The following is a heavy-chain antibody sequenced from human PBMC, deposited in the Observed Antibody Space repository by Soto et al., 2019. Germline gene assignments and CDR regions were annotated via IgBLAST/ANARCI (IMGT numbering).Heavy chain of an antibody. J-gene: IGHJ4*02. V-gene: IGHV1-2*02. Sequence: ASVKVSCKASGYTFTGYYMHWVRQAPGQGLEWMGWINPNSGGTNYAQKFQGRVTMTRDTSISTAYMELSRLRSDDTAVYYCARIDYDSSGYLVAAYYFDYWGQGTLVTVSS. D-gene: IGHD3-22*01. CDR3: ARIDYDSSGYLVAAYYFDY. CDR1: GYTFTGYY. CDR2: INPNSGGT.